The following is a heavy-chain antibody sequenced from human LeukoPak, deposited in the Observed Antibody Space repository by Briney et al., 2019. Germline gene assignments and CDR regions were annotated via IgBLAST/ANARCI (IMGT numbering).Heavy chain of an antibody. CDR1: GGTLSSYA. V-gene: IGHV1-69*04. Sequence: SVKVSCKASGGTLSSYAISWVRQAPGQGLEWMGRIIPILGIANYAQKFQGRVTITADKSTSTAYMELSSLRSEDTAVYYCARDSSRIQLWPTPGDYWGQGTLVTVSS. CDR3: ARDSSRIQLWPTPGDY. D-gene: IGHD5-18*01. CDR2: IIPILGIA. J-gene: IGHJ4*02.